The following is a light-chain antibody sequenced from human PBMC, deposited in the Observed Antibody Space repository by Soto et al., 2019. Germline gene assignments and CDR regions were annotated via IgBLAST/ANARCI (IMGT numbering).Light chain of an antibody. CDR3: GTWESSRNWV. J-gene: IGLJ3*02. V-gene: IGLV1-51*01. Sequence: QSVLTQSPSVSAAPGQTVSISCSGTSSNIENNYVSWYQVLPKTAPKLLIYDNLKRPSGIPDRFSGSKSGTSATLVITGLQTGDEADYYCGTWESSRNWVFGGGNKLTVL. CDR1: SSNIENNY. CDR2: DNL.